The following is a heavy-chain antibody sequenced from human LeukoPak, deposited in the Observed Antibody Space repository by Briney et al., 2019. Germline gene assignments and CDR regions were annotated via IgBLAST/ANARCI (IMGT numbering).Heavy chain of an antibody. J-gene: IGHJ6*03. CDR3: ARDMGYSSGWPLQKRYYYYMDV. V-gene: IGHV4-34*01. D-gene: IGHD6-19*01. CDR2: IYYSGST. Sequence: SETLSLTCAVYGGSFSGYYWGWIRQPPGKGLEWIGSIYYSGSTYYNPSLKSRVTISVDTSKNQFSLKLSSVTAADTAVYYCARDMGYSSGWPLQKRYYYYMDVWGKGTTVTVSS. CDR1: GGSFSGYY.